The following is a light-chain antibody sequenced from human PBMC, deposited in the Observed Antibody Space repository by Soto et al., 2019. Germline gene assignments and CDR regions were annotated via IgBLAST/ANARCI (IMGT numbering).Light chain of an antibody. J-gene: IGKJ1*01. V-gene: IGKV3-15*01. CDR3: QQYDNWPQT. CDR2: GAS. CDR1: QSVSSD. Sequence: RVMTQYPATLSVSPCEIGTLSCSASQSVSSDLAWYQHKPGQAPRLLIYGASTRATGIPARFSGRGSGTEFTLTISSLQSVDFAVYYCQQYDNWPQTFGQGTKVDIK.